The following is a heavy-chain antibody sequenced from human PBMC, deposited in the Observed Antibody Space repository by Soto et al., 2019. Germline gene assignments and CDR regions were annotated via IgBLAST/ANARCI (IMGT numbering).Heavy chain of an antibody. CDR1: GFTFSSYS. Sequence: EVQLVESGGGLVQPGGSLRLSCAASGFTFSSYSMNWVRQAPGKGLEWVSYISSSSSTIYYADSVKGRFTISRDNAKNSLYLQMNSLRAEDTAVYYCARDQGPNAFDIWGQGTMVTVSS. J-gene: IGHJ3*02. V-gene: IGHV3-48*01. CDR3: ARDQGPNAFDI. CDR2: ISSSSSTI.